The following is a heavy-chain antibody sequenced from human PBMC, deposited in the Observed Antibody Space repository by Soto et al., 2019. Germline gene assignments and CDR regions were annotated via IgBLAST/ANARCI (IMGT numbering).Heavy chain of an antibody. J-gene: IGHJ4*02. CDR1: GGTFSSYA. D-gene: IGHD2-8*02. CDR2: IIPIFGTA. CDR3: ASGGVEMAITNGHYYFDY. V-gene: IGHV1-69*06. Sequence: GASVKVSCKASGGTFSSYAISWVRQAPGQGLEWMGGIIPIFGTANYAQKFQGRVTITADKSTSTAYMELSSLRSEDTAVYYCASGGVEMAITNGHYYFDYWGQGTLVTVSS.